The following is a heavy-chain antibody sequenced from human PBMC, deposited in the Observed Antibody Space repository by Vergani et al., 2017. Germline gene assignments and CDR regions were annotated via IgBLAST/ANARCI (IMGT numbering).Heavy chain of an antibody. V-gene: IGHV4-59*01. CDR3: ARGFYDFWSGYSPYYYYMEV. Sequence: QVQLQESGPGLVKPSETLSLTCTVSGGSISSYYWSWIRQPPGKGLEWIGYIYYSGSTNYNPSLKSRVTISVDTSKNQFSLKLSSVTAADTAVYYCARGFYDFWSGYSPYYYYMEVWGKXP. CDR1: GGSISSYY. CDR2: IYYSGST. J-gene: IGHJ6*03. D-gene: IGHD3-3*01.